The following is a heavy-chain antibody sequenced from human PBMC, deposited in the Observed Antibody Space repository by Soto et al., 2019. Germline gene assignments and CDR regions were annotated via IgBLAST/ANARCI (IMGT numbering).Heavy chain of an antibody. CDR3: ARLTSELPFDY. V-gene: IGHV3-74*01. D-gene: IGHD3-10*01. J-gene: IGHJ4*02. CDR2: INSDGSII. CDR1: GFTFSNYW. Sequence: GGSLRLSCAASGFTFSNYWMHWVRQAPGKGLVWVSRINSDGSIISNADSVKGRFTISRDNAKNTLYLQMNSLRAEDTAVYYCARLTSELPFDYWGQGALVTVSS.